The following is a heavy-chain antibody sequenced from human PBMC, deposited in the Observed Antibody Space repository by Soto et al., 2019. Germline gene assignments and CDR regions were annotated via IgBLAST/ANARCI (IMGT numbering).Heavy chain of an antibody. J-gene: IGHJ6*02. Sequence: SETLSLTXTVSGGSISSYDWSWIRQPPGKGLEWIGYIYYSGSTNYSPSLKSRVTISVDTSKNQFSLKLSSVTAADTAVYYCARYPRKSTRLELVRGYYYYGMDVWGQGTTVTVSS. D-gene: IGHD6-6*01. CDR1: GGSISSYD. V-gene: IGHV4-59*01. CDR3: ARYPRKSTRLELVRGYYYYGMDV. CDR2: IYYSGST.